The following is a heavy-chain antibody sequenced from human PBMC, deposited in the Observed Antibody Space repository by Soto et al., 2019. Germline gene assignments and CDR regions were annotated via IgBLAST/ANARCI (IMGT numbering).Heavy chain of an antibody. Sequence: GYNWGWVRQPPGEGLEWIGSISYSGSTYCDPSLKSRVTISADTSKNQFSLKLSSVTAADTAVYYCARHWDYWGQGTLVTVSS. V-gene: IGHV4-39*01. CDR1: GYN. CDR2: ISYSGST. J-gene: IGHJ4*02. CDR3: ARHWDY.